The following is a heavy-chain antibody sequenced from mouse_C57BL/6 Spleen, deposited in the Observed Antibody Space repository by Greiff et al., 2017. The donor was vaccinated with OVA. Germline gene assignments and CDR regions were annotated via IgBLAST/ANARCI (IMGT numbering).Heavy chain of an antibody. V-gene: IGHV1-64*01. J-gene: IGHJ1*03. Sequence: QVQLQQPGAELVKPGASVKLSCKASGYTFTSYWMHWVKQRPGQGLEWIGMIYPNSGSTNYNEKFKSKATLTVDKSSSTAYMQLSSLTSAYSAVYGYDSESGSFGDVDDWGKGTTVTVSS. D-gene: IGHD1-3*01. CDR1: GYTFTSYW. CDR3: DSESGSFGDVDD. CDR2: IYPNSGST.